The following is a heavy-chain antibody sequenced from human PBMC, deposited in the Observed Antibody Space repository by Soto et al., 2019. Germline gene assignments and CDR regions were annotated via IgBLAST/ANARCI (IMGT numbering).Heavy chain of an antibody. CDR3: PRVGPTSEISNCDS. CDR2: IDPTNGLT. V-gene: IGHV1-2*02. J-gene: IGHJ4*02. CDR1: GYIFTDCY. Sequence: ASVKVCCNPSGYIFTDCYIHWVRQAPGQGLAWMGWIDPTNGLTNFSDKFRRRVSMTTVTSTHTGYAERKSLTSEDKAEYYCPRVGPTSEISNCDSWGQGT. D-gene: IGHD3-3*01.